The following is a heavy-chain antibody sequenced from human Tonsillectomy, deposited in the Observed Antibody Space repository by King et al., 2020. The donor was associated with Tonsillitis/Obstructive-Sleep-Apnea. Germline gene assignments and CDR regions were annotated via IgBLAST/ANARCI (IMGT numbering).Heavy chain of an antibody. Sequence: VQLVESGGGLVQPGGSLRLSCSASGFTFSSYAMHWVRQAPGKGLEYVSGINNDGGYTPYAYSVKGRFSISRDNSKNTLYLQMNSLRVEDTALYYCVKSLSQGLAPHDCWGRGILVTVSP. J-gene: IGHJ4*02. D-gene: IGHD3-3*02. CDR1: GFTFSSYA. CDR3: VKSLSQGLAPHDC. V-gene: IGHV3-64D*06. CDR2: INNDGGYT.